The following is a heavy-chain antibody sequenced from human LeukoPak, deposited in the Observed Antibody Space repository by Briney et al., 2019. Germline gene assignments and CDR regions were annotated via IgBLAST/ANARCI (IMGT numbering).Heavy chain of an antibody. D-gene: IGHD3-22*01. Sequence: ASVKVSCKASGYTFTGYYMHWVRQAPGQGLEWMGIINPSGGSTSYAQKFQGRVTMTRDTSTSTVYMELSSLRSEDTAVYHCARDYYDDAFDIWGQGTMVTVSS. J-gene: IGHJ3*02. CDR1: GYTFTGYY. V-gene: IGHV1-46*01. CDR3: ARDYYDDAFDI. CDR2: INPSGGST.